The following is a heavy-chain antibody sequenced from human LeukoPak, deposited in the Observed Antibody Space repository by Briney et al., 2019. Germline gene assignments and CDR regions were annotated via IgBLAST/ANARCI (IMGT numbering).Heavy chain of an antibody. CDR1: GDSINSYY. Sequence: AETLSLTCTVSGDSINSYYWNWIRQPPGKGLEWIGYIYYSGRTDYNPPLKSRVTISVDTSKHQFSLQLNSVTAADTAVYYCARHPPLGGFDYWGQGRLVSVSS. V-gene: IGHV4-59*08. CDR2: IYYSGRT. D-gene: IGHD7-27*01. CDR3: ARHPPLGGFDY. J-gene: IGHJ4*02.